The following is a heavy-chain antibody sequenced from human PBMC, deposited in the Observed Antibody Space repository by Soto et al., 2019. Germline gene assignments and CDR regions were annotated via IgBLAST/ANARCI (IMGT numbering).Heavy chain of an antibody. CDR2: ISYDGSNK. Sequence: QVQLVESGGGVVQPGRSLRLSCAASGFTFSSYAMHWVRQAPGKGLEWVAVISYDGSNKYYADSVKGRFTISRDNSKNTLYLQMNSLRAEDTALYYCARDQAIAMETSWFDPWVQGTLVTVSS. V-gene: IGHV3-30-3*01. J-gene: IGHJ5*02. CDR3: ARDQAIAMETSWFDP. CDR1: GFTFSSYA. D-gene: IGHD6-19*01.